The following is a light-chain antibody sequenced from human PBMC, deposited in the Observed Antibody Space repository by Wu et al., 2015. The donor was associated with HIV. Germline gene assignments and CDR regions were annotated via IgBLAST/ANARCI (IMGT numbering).Light chain of an antibody. CDR2: GAS. J-gene: IGKJ4*01. Sequence: EVVMTQSPATLSVSPGERATLSCRASQSVSSNLAWYQQKPGQAPRLLIYGASTRATGISARFSGSGSATEFTLTISSLQSEDFAVYYCQQYNNWPPLTFGGGTKVE. V-gene: IGKV3-15*01. CDR1: QSVSSN. CDR3: QQYNNWPPLT.